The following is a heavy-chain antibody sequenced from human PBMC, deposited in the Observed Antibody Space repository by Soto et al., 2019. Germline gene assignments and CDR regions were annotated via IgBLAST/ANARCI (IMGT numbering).Heavy chain of an antibody. CDR3: AKSRTTVNKEVEY. CDR1: GFTFSSYA. J-gene: IGHJ4*02. D-gene: IGHD4-17*01. CDR2: ISGSGGGGSGGGT. Sequence: GGSLRLSCAVSGFTFSSYAMTWVRQAPGKGLEWVSTISGSGGGGSGGGTYYADSVKGRFTISRDNSKNTLYLQMNSLRAEDTAVYFCAKSRTTVNKEVEYWGQGTLVTVSS. V-gene: IGHV3-23*01.